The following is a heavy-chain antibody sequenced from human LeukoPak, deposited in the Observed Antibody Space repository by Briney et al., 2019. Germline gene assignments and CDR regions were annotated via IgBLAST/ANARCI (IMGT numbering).Heavy chain of an antibody. CDR2: INHSGST. CDR1: GGSFSGYY. CDR3: ASYKSRSWYPHFDY. V-gene: IGHV4-34*01. Sequence: ASETLSLTCAVHGGSFSGYYWSWIRQPPGKGLEWIGEINHSGSTNYNPSLKSRVTISVDTSKNQFSLKLSSVTAADTAVYYCASYKSRSWYPHFDYWGQGTLVTVSS. J-gene: IGHJ4*02. D-gene: IGHD6-13*01.